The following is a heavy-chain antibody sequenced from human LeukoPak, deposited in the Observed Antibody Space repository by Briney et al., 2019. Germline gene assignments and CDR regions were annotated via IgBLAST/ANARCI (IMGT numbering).Heavy chain of an antibody. CDR3: AKDIQLST. CDR2: ISASGGST. J-gene: IGHJ3*01. Sequence: GGSLRLSCAASGFXFSSSAISWVRQAPGKGLEWVSLISASGGSTYYADSVKGRFTISRDNSKNTLYLQMNSLRAEDTAIYYCAKDIQLSTWGLGTMVTVSS. CDR1: GFXFSSSA. V-gene: IGHV3-23*01. D-gene: IGHD5-24*01.